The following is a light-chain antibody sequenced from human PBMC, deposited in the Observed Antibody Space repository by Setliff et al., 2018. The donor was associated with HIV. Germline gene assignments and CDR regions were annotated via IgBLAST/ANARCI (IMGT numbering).Light chain of an antibody. J-gene: IGKJ2*01. Sequence: DIQMTQSPSSVSASVGDRVTITCRASQGISTWLAWFQQKPGKAPKLLIYAASSLKSGVPSRFSGSGSGTDFTLTINSLQPEDFATYYCQQSYSTPYTFGQGTKVDIK. CDR1: QGISTW. V-gene: IGKV1-12*02. CDR2: AAS. CDR3: QQSYSTPYT.